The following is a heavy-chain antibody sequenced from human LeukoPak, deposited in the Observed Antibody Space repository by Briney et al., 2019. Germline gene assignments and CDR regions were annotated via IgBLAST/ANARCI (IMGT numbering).Heavy chain of an antibody. Sequence: ASVKVSCKASGYTFTSYGISWVRQAPGQGLEWMGWISAYNGNTNYAQKLQGRVTMTTDTSTSTAYMELRSLRSDDAAVYYCARDSSSWYWVRQDYRGQGTLVTVSS. CDR2: ISAYNGNT. J-gene: IGHJ4*02. V-gene: IGHV1-18*04. CDR3: ARDSSSWYWVRQDY. D-gene: IGHD6-13*01. CDR1: GYTFTSYG.